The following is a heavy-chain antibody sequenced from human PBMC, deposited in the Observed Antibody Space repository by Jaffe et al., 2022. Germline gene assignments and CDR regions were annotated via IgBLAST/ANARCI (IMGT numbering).Heavy chain of an antibody. CDR3: ARKEGYCSSTSCYYAFDI. J-gene: IGHJ3*02. D-gene: IGHD2-2*01. CDR1: GGSISSYY. Sequence: QVQLQESGPGLVKPSETLSLTCTVSGGSISSYYWSWIRQPPGKGLEWIGYIYYSGSTNYNPSLKSRVTISVDTSKNQFSLKLSSVTAADTAVYYCARKEGYCSSTSCYYAFDIWGQGTMVTVSS. CDR2: IYYSGST. V-gene: IGHV4-59*01.